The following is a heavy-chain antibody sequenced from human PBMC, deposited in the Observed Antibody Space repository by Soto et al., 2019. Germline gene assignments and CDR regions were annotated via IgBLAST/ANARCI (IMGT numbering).Heavy chain of an antibody. CDR2: ISSSGSTI. CDR1: GFTFSDYY. Sequence: QVQLVESGGGVVKPGGSLRLSCAASGFTFSDYYMRWVRQAPGKGLEWVADISSSGSTIYYADSVKGRFTISRDNAKNALYLQMNSLRAEDTAVYYCARKSYSSSWSDYWGQGTLVTVSS. J-gene: IGHJ4*02. D-gene: IGHD6-13*01. CDR3: ARKSYSSSWSDY. V-gene: IGHV3-11*01.